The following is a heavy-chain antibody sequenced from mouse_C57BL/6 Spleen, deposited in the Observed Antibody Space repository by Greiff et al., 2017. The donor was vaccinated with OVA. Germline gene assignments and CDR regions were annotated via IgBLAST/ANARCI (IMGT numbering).Heavy chain of an antibody. J-gene: IGHJ4*01. CDR3: ARSGYDDYAMDY. Sequence: VQLQQSGPVLVKPGASVKMSCKASGYTFTDYYMNWVKQSHGKSLEWIGVINPYNGGTSYNQKFKGKATLTVDKSSSTAYMELNSLTSEDSAVYYCARSGYDDYAMDYWGQGTSVTVSS. CDR2: INPYNGGT. CDR1: GYTFTDYY. D-gene: IGHD2-2*01. V-gene: IGHV1-19*01.